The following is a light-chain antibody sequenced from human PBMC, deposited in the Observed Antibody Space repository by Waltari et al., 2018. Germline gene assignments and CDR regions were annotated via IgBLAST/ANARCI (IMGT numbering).Light chain of an antibody. CDR3: LQRSNWPWT. CDR2: GAS. Sequence: EIVMTQSPATLSLSPGESATLSCRASPSVSSSLAWYQQKPGQAPRLLIYGASSRATGIPDRFSGSGSGTDFTLTISSLEPEDVAVYYCLQRSNWPWTFGQGTKVEIK. J-gene: IGKJ1*01. V-gene: IGKV3-15*01. CDR1: PSVSSS.